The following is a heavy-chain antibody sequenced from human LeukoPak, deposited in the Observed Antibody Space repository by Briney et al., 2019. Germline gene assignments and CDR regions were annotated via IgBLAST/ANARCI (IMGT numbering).Heavy chain of an antibody. D-gene: IGHD3-3*01. J-gene: IGHJ4*02. V-gene: IGHV3-7*01. CDR2: INRDGSER. CDR3: ARDDFWSGYYPDY. CDR1: GFTFSNYW. Sequence: GGSLRLSCAASGFTFSNYWMSWVRQAPGKGLDWVANINRDGSERYYVDSVKGRFSTSRDNAKNSLYLQMNSLRAEDTAVYYCARDDFWSGYYPDYWGQGTLVTVSS.